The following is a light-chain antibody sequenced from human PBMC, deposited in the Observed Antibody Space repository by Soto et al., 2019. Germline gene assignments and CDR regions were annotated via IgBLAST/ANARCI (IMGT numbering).Light chain of an antibody. V-gene: IGKV1-39*01. Sequence: DIQMTQSPSSLSASVGDRVTITCRASQSVIKYLHWYQQKPGKVPRLLIYAASNLPSGVPSRFSGSGSGADFTLTISSLQPEDVASYFCQQSYTSPLTFGPGTKVEIK. CDR1: QSVIKY. CDR2: AAS. J-gene: IGKJ1*01. CDR3: QQSYTSPLT.